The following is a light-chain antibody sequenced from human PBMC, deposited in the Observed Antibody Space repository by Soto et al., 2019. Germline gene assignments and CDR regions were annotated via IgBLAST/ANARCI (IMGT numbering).Light chain of an antibody. CDR2: DAS. J-gene: IGKJ5*01. V-gene: IGKV3-11*01. CDR1: QSVSSD. Sequence: EIVLTQSPSTLSFSPVVRATLSFIARQSVSSDLALYQHKPVQAPRLLIYDASTRATGIPARFRGSGSGTDFTLIISSRGPQDSAVYYCQRRSYWPSVFTFGRGTRLDIK. CDR3: QRRSYWPSVFT.